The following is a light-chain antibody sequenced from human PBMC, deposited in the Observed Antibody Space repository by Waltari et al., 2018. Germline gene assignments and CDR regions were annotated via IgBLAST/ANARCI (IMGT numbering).Light chain of an antibody. CDR1: QTVLYSSNNKNY. Sequence: DIVMTQSPDSLAVSLGERATINCKSSQTVLYSSNNKNYFGWYQQKPGQPPKLLIYWASTRESGVPDRFSCSGSGTDFTLTISSLQAEDVAVYYCQQYYTSPLTFGGGTTVEIK. CDR3: QQYYTSPLT. CDR2: WAS. J-gene: IGKJ4*01. V-gene: IGKV4-1*01.